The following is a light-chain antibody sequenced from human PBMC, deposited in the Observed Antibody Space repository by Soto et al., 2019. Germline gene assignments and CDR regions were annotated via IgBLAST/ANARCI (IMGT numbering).Light chain of an antibody. J-gene: IGKJ5*01. CDR1: QSVSSN. CDR2: GAS. CDR3: QQRHMWPIT. Sequence: EIVLTQFPATLSLSPGERATLSCRASQSVSSNLAWYQQKPGQAPRLLIYGASTRATGIPARFSGSESGTEFTLTISSLEPEDSAVYYCQQRHMWPITFGQGTRLEIK. V-gene: IGKV3-11*01.